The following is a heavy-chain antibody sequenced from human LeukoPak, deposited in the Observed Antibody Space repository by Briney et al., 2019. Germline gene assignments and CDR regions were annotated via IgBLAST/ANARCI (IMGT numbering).Heavy chain of an antibody. Sequence: PSETLSLTCTVSGGSISSGGYYWSWIRQHPGKGLEWIGYIYYSGSTYCNPSPKSRVTISVDTSKNQFSLKLSSVTAADTAVYYCARGRAVPAAQYYFDYWGQGTLVTVSS. CDR3: ARGRAVPAAQYYFDY. V-gene: IGHV4-31*03. CDR1: GGSISSGGYY. J-gene: IGHJ4*02. CDR2: IYYSGST. D-gene: IGHD2-2*01.